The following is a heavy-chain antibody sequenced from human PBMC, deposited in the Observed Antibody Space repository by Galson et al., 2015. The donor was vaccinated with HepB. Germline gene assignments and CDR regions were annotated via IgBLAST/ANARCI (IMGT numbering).Heavy chain of an antibody. D-gene: IGHD3-16*01. CDR3: ARDWAPASL. CDR1: GFSFSSYW. CDR2: IKTDGSAK. V-gene: IGHV3-7*01. J-gene: IGHJ4*02. Sequence: SLRLSCAASGFSFSSYWMSWVRQAPGKGLECVASIKTDGSAKQYVDSVKGRFTISRDNARSSLFLQMNSLGGEDTAVYYCARDWAPASLWGQGTLVTVSS.